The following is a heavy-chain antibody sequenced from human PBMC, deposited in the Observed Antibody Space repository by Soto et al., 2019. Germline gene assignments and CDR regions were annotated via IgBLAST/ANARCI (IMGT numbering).Heavy chain of an antibody. Sequence: SVKVSCKASGGTFSSYTISWVRQAPGQGPEWMGRIIPILGIANYAQKFQGRVTITADTSTSTAYMDLSSLRSEDTAVYYCAREYCSSASCYGPDFWGQGTLVTVSS. V-gene: IGHV1-69*04. CDR1: GGTFSSYT. CDR2: IIPILGIA. D-gene: IGHD2-2*01. J-gene: IGHJ4*02. CDR3: AREYCSSASCYGPDF.